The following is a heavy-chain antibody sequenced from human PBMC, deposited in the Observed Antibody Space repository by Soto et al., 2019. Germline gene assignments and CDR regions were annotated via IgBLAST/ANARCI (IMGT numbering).Heavy chain of an antibody. J-gene: IGHJ5*02. D-gene: IGHD3-22*01. Sequence: VKVSCKASGGTFSSYAISWVRQAPGQGLEWMGEIIPIFGTANYAQKFQGGVTITADESTSTAYMELSSLRSEDTAVYYCARDRGPSSGYYPYWFDPWGQGTLVTVSS. V-gene: IGHV1-69*01. CDR1: GGTFSSYA. CDR2: IIPIFGTA. CDR3: ARDRGPSSGYYPYWFDP.